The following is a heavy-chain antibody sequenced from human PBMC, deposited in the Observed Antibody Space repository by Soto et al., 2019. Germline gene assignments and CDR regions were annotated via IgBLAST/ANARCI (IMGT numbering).Heavy chain of an antibody. CDR2: IYYSGST. D-gene: IGHD3-3*01. CDR1: GGSISSSSYY. J-gene: IGHJ5*02. CDR3: ASQPYDFWSGYYTPPSNWFDP. V-gene: IGHV4-39*01. Sequence: QLQLQESGPGLVKPSETLSLTCTVSGGSISSSSYYWGWIRQPPGKGLEWIGSIYYSGSTYYNPSLKSRVTISVDTSKNQFSLKLSSVTAADTAVYYCASQPYDFWSGYYTPPSNWFDPWGQGTLVTVSS.